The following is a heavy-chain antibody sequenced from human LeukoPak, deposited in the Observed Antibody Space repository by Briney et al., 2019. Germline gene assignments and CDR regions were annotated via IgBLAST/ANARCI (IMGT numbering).Heavy chain of an antibody. Sequence: SETLSLTCTVSGGSISSYYRSWIRQPPGKRLEWIGYIYYTGSPNYNPSLKSRVTISVDTSKNQFSLKLNSVTAADTAVYYCARRRIAASGTDFDYWGQGTLVTVSS. CDR2: IYYTGSP. CDR1: GGSISSYY. V-gene: IGHV4-59*01. D-gene: IGHD6-13*01. J-gene: IGHJ4*02. CDR3: ARRRIAASGTDFDY.